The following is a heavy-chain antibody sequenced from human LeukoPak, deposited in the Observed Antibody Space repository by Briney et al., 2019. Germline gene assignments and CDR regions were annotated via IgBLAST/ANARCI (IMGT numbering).Heavy chain of an antibody. CDR3: ARGLGDLATNWFDP. D-gene: IGHD3-16*01. J-gene: IGHJ5*02. Sequence: ASVKVSCKASGYTFTSHDINWVRQATGQGHEWMGWMNPNSGNTGYAQKFQGRVTITRDTSISTAYMELSSLRSEDTAVYYCARGLGDLATNWFDPWGQGTLVTVSS. CDR1: GYTFTSHD. V-gene: IGHV1-8*03. CDR2: MNPNSGNT.